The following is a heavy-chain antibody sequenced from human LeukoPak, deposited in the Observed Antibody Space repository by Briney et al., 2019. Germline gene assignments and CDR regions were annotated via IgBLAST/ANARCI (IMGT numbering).Heavy chain of an antibody. V-gene: IGHV3-21*01. J-gene: IGHJ4*02. Sequence: GGSLRLSCAASGFTFSSYSMNWVRQAPGKGLEWVSSISSSSSYIYYADSVKGRFTISRDNAKNSLYLQMNSLRAEDTAVYYCARAQGSGSKIDYWGQGTLDTVSS. CDR1: GFTFSSYS. CDR2: ISSSSSYI. CDR3: ARAQGSGSKIDY. D-gene: IGHD6-19*01.